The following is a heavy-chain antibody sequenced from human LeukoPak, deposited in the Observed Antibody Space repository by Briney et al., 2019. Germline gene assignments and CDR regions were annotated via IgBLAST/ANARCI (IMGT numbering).Heavy chain of an antibody. D-gene: IGHD5-12*01. CDR2: IYYSGST. CDR3: ARDPTGWLRSNTFFDY. J-gene: IGHJ4*02. V-gene: IGHV4-39*07. Sequence: PSETLSLTCTVSGGSISSSSYYWGWIRQPPGKGLEWIGSIYYSGSTYYNPSLKSRVTISVDTSKNQFSLKLSSVTAADTAVYYCARDPTGWLRSNTFFDYWGQGTLVTVSS. CDR1: GGSISSSSYY.